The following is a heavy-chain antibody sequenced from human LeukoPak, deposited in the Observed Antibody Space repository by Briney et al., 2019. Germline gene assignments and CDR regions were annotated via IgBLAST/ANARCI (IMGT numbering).Heavy chain of an antibody. D-gene: IGHD6-13*01. CDR1: GFTFSSYA. J-gene: IGHJ4*02. CDR2: ISGSGGST. V-gene: IGHV3-23*01. Sequence: GRSLRLSCAASGFTFSSYAMSWVRQAPGKGLEWVSAISGSGGSTYYADSVKGRFTISRDNSKNTLYLQMNSLRADDTAIYYCAKDAAAAGSAYYFEYWGQGTLVTVSS. CDR3: AKDAAAAGSAYYFEY.